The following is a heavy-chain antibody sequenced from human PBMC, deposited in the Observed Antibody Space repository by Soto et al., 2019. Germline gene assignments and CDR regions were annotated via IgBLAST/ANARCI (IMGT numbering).Heavy chain of an antibody. Sequence: GASVKVSCKASGYTFTGYYMHWVRQAPGQGLEWMGWINPNSGGTNYAQKFQGRVTMTRDTSISTAYMELSRLRSDDTAVYYCARDSGGLVPYYGMDVWGQGTTVTVSS. CDR1: GYTFTGYY. D-gene: IGHD1-26*01. CDR2: INPNSGGT. V-gene: IGHV1-2*02. J-gene: IGHJ6*02. CDR3: ARDSGGLVPYYGMDV.